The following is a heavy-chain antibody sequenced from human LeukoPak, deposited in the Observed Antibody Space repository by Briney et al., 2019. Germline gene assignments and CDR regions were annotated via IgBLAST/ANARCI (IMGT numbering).Heavy chain of an antibody. CDR2: INHSGST. CDR3: ARRPPPYSSSWFYYYYMDV. V-gene: IGHV4-34*01. CDR1: GGSFSGYY. D-gene: IGHD6-13*01. Sequence: PSETLSLTCAVYGGSFSGYYWSWIRQPPGKGLEWIGEINHSGSTNYNPSLKSRVTISVDTSKNQFSLTLSSVTAADTAVYYCARRPPPYSSSWFYYYYMDVWGKGTTVTVSS. J-gene: IGHJ6*03.